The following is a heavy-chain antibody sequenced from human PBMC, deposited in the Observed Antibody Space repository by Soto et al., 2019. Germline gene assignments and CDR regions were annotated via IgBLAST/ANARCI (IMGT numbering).Heavy chain of an antibody. Sequence: QVQLVQSGAEVKKPGSSVKVSCKASGGTFGTNAISWVRQAPGQGLEWMGNIIPLFGVTTYAQKFQGRVTITANTSTSTAYMEVRSLRSEDTAFYCCARETGTTALDSWGQGTLVSVSS. CDR3: ARETGTTALDS. D-gene: IGHD1-1*01. CDR2: IIPLFGVT. CDR1: GGTFGTNA. V-gene: IGHV1-69*09. J-gene: IGHJ4*02.